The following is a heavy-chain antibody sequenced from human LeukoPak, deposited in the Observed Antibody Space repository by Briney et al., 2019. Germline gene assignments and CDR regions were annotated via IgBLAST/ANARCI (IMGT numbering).Heavy chain of an antibody. CDR2: IYYSGST. D-gene: IGHD3-16*01. CDR3: ARIEGDNSLDY. J-gene: IGHJ4*02. V-gene: IGHV4-59*01. Sequence: KPSETLSLTCAVYGGSFSGYYWSWIRQPPGKGLEWIGYIYYSGSTNYNPSLKSRVIISVDTSRSQLSLKLSSVTAADTAVYYCARIEGDNSLDYWGQGTLVTVSS. CDR1: GGSFSGYY.